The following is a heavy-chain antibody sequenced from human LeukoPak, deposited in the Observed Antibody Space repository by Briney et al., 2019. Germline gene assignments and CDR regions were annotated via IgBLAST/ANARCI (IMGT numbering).Heavy chain of an antibody. J-gene: IGHJ4*02. D-gene: IGHD6-19*01. Sequence: GGSLRLSCAASGFTFSSYGMSWVRQAPGKGLEWVSAISGSGGSTYYADSVKGRFTISRDNSKNTLYLQMNSLRDEDTAVYYCAKDPTDFDSSGQTYFDYWGQGTLVTVSS. V-gene: IGHV3-23*01. CDR3: AKDPTDFDSSGQTYFDY. CDR1: GFTFSSYG. CDR2: ISGSGGST.